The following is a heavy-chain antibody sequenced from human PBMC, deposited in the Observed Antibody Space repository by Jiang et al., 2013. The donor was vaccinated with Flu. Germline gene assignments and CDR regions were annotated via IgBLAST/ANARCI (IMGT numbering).Heavy chain of an antibody. V-gene: IGHV3-33*01. D-gene: IGHD3-10*01. CDR2: IWYDGSNK. Sequence: GGGVVQPGRSLRLSCAASGFTFSSYGMHWVRQAPGKGLEWVAVIWYDGSNKYYADSVKGRFTISRDNSKNTLYLQMNSLRAEDTAVYYCARDAVGFGEANDYFDYWGQGTLVTVSS. J-gene: IGHJ4*02. CDR1: GFTFSSYG. CDR3: ARDAVGFGEANDYFDY.